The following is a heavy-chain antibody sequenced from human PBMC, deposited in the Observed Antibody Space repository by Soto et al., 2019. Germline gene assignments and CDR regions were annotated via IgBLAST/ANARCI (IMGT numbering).Heavy chain of an antibody. V-gene: IGHV4-34*01. Sequence: SETLSLTCAVYGGSFSGYYWSWIRQPPGKGLEWIGEINHNGSTNYNPSLKSRVTISVDTSKSQFSLKLSSVTAADTAVYYCARVGQWLEERYFDYWGQGTLVTVSS. CDR3: ARVGQWLEERYFDY. CDR1: GGSFSGYY. D-gene: IGHD6-19*01. J-gene: IGHJ4*02. CDR2: INHNGST.